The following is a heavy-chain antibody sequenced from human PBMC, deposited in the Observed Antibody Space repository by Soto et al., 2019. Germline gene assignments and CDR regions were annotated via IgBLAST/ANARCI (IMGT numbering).Heavy chain of an antibody. V-gene: IGHV1-69*01. D-gene: IGHD3-3*01. J-gene: IGHJ4*02. CDR3: AGSPEWSSALNEAVISTFGFY. CDR1: GDTFSKYA. CDR2: IIPIFGAP. Sequence: QVRLVQSGTEVKKPGSSVKVSCQASGDTFSKYAISWVRQAPGQGLEWMGGIIPIFGAPNHAQKFQGRVTITADESTTTVYMELTRLTSEDTAVYYCAGSPEWSSALNEAVISTFGFYWGQGPLVTVPS.